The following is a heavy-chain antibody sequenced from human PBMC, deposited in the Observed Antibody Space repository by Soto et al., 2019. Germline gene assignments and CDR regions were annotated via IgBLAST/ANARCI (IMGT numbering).Heavy chain of an antibody. CDR1: GGSFSGYY. Sequence: QVQLQQWGAGLLKPSETLSLTCAVYGGSFSGYYWSWIRQPPGTGLEWIGEINHSGSTTYNPSLKSRVTRAGDTSKNQCARKRSSGTAGDTAVYYCARKKKGWYSSSWPGGGYCDLWGRGTLVTVSS. CDR3: ARKKKGWYSSSWPGGGYCDL. J-gene: IGHJ2*01. CDR2: INHSGST. D-gene: IGHD6-13*01. V-gene: IGHV4-34*01.